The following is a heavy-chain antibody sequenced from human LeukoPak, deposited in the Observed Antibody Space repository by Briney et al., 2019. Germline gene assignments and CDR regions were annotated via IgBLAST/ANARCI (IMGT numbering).Heavy chain of an antibody. V-gene: IGHV3-33*01. Sequence: GGSLRLSCAATGFTFNHYGMHWVRQAPGKGLEWVAVIWSDGTNRYYADSVKGRFTISRDDSRNTVYLQMNSLRPEDTGVYYCARDAQRGFDCSNSLQYWGQGTPVTVST. J-gene: IGHJ4*02. CDR3: ARDAQRGFDCSNSLQY. CDR2: IWSDGTNR. CDR1: GFTFNHYG. D-gene: IGHD4-11*01.